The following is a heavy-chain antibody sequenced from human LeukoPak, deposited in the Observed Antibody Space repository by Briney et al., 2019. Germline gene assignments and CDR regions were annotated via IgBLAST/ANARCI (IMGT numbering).Heavy chain of an antibody. D-gene: IGHD4-17*01. V-gene: IGHV3-23*01. CDR2: ISGSGGST. CDR1: GFTFSNYA. J-gene: IGHJ4*02. CDR3: AKGDYGDPH. Sequence: GGSLRLSCAASGFTFSNYAMTWVRQAPGKGLEWVSGISGSGGSTYYADSVRGQFTISRDNSKNTLYLQMNSLRAEDTAVYYCAKGDYGDPHWGQGTLVTVSS.